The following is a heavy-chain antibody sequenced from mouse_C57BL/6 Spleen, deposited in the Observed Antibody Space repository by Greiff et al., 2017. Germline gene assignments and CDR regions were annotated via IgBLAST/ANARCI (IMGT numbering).Heavy chain of an antibody. CDR1: GFTFSSYG. V-gene: IGHV5-6*01. D-gene: IGHD3-3*01. CDR3: ARDAGTGFDY. J-gene: IGHJ2*01. Sequence: EVKLVEPGGDLVKPGGSLKLSCAASGFTFSSYGMSWVRQTPDKRLEWVATISSGGSYTYYPDSVKGRFTISRDTAKNTLYLQVSSLKSEDTAMYYGARDAGTGFDYGGEGTTLTVSS. CDR2: ISSGGSYT.